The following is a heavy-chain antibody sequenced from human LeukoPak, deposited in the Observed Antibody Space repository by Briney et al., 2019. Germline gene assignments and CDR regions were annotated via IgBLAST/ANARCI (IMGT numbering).Heavy chain of an antibody. D-gene: IGHD1-14*01. CDR1: GGSFSGYY. CDR2: IYHSGST. Sequence: PSETLSLTCAVYGGSFSGYYWSWIRQPPGKGLEWIGEIYHSGSTNYNPSLKSRVTISVDTSKNQFSLKLSSVTAADTAVYYCARGKWHTGIFDYWGQGTLVTVSS. CDR3: ARGKWHTGIFDY. V-gene: IGHV4-34*01. J-gene: IGHJ4*02.